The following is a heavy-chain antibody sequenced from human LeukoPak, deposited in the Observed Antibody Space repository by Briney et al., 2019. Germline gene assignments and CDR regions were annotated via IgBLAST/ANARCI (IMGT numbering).Heavy chain of an antibody. V-gene: IGHV1-18*01. CDR3: ARVGRLRTTSGGVDY. CDR1: GYVFASYD. Sequence: ASVKVSCKASGYVFASYDITWLRQAPGQGLEWMGWIRLYNGSTNYAQRPQGRVTMTTDTSTTTAYMELRSLRSDDTAVYYCARVGRLRTTSGGVDYWGQGTLVTVSS. J-gene: IGHJ4*02. CDR2: IRLYNGST. D-gene: IGHD1-7*01.